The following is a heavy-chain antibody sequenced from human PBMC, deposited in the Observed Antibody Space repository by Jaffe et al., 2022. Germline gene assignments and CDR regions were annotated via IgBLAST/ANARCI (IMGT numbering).Heavy chain of an antibody. Sequence: EVQLLESGGGLVQPGGSLRLSCAASGFTFSSYAMSWVRQAPGKGLEWVSAISGSGGSTYYADSVKGRFTISRDNSKNTLYLQMNSLRAEDTAVYYCANGPQRGIVVVIAIPDAFDIWGQGTMVTVSS. D-gene: IGHD2-21*01. CDR2: ISGSGGST. V-gene: IGHV3-23*01. J-gene: IGHJ3*02. CDR3: ANGPQRGIVVVIAIPDAFDI. CDR1: GFTFSSYA.